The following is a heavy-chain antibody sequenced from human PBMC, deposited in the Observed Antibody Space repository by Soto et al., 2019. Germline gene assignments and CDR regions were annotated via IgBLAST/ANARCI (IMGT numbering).Heavy chain of an antibody. CDR1: GNSFSSNV. CDR2: ISASNGDP. V-gene: IGHV1-18*01. CDR3: ARRGDSGDYTGYMGV. D-gene: IGHD4-17*01. Sequence: QLHLVQSGAELKKPGASVKISCRASGNSFSSNVIGWVRQAPGQGLEWMSWISASNGDPNYAQKFRGRVTVTTDTSTSTVYMEMRGLTSDDSAVYYCARRGDSGDYTGYMGVWGKGTAVTVSS. J-gene: IGHJ6*04.